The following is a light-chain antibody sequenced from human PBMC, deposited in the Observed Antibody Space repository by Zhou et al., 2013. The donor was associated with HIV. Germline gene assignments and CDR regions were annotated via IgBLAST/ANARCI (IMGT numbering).Light chain of an antibody. CDR2: RTN. CDR1: SSNIGTNT. Sequence: QSVLTQPPSASGTPGQRVTISCSGSSSNIGTNTVDWYQQFPGTAPKLLIYRTNQRPSGVPYRFSGSKSGTSASLAISGLRSEDEADYYCAAWDDSLSAVVFGGGTKLTV. CDR3: AAWDDSLSAVV. J-gene: IGLJ2*01. V-gene: IGLV1-47*01.